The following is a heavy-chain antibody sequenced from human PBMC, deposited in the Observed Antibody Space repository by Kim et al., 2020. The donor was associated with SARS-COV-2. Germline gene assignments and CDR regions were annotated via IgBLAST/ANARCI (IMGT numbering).Heavy chain of an antibody. Sequence: LKSRVTISVDKSKNQFSLKLSSVTAADTAVYYCARGTYYYGSGSYYNVDYWGQGTLVTVSS. D-gene: IGHD3-10*01. J-gene: IGHJ4*02. CDR3: ARGTYYYGSGSYYNVDY. V-gene: IGHV4-4*02.